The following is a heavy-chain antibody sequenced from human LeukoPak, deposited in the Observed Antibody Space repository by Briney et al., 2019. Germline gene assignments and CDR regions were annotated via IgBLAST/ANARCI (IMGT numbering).Heavy chain of an antibody. CDR2: ISSSSSSTI. J-gene: IGHJ3*02. D-gene: IGHD3-22*01. CDR1: GFTFSGSY. Sequence: GGSLRLSCAASGFTFSGSYIHWVRQASGKGLGWVSYISSSSSSTIYYADSVKGRFTISRDNAKNSLYLQMNSLRAEDTAVYYCASIDSSGYYFSAFDIWGQGTMVTVSS. V-gene: IGHV3-48*01. CDR3: ASIDSSGYYFSAFDI.